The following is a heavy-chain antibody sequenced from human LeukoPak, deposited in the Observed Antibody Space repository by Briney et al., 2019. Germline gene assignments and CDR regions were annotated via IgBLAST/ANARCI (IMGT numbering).Heavy chain of an antibody. Sequence: SETLSLTCAAYGGSFSGYYWSWIRQPPGKGLEWIGEINHSGSTNYNPSLKSRVTISVDTSKNQFSLKLSSVTAADTAVYYCAGISGSQTADYWGQGTLVTVSS. J-gene: IGHJ4*02. CDR1: GGSFSGYY. CDR3: AGISGSQTADY. D-gene: IGHD3-10*01. CDR2: INHSGST. V-gene: IGHV4-34*01.